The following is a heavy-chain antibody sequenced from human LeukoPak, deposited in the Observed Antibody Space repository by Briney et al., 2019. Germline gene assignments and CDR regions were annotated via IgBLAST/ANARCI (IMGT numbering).Heavy chain of an antibody. D-gene: IGHD3-10*01. V-gene: IGHV3-64*02. Sequence: GGSLRLSCVASGFTLSNHAMHWVRQGPGKGLEYVSAISLTGDSTYYADSVKGRFTISRDDSKNTLYLQMGSLRTEDMAVYYCARSYASGIHYMDVWGKGSTVTVSS. J-gene: IGHJ6*03. CDR3: ARSYASGIHYMDV. CDR1: GFTLSNHA. CDR2: ISLTGDST.